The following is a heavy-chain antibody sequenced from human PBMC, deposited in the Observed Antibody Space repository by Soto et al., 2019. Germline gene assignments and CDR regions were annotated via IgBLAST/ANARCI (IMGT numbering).Heavy chain of an antibody. V-gene: IGHV4-31*03. Sequence: SETLSLTCTVSGGSISSGGYYWSWIRQHPGKGLEWIGYIYYSGSTYYNPSLKSRVTISVDTSKSQFSLKLSSVTAADTAVYYCATGTTFLGWLDPWGQGTLVTVSS. CDR1: GGSISSGGYY. CDR2: IYYSGST. J-gene: IGHJ5*02. CDR3: ATGTTFLGWLDP. D-gene: IGHD1-1*01.